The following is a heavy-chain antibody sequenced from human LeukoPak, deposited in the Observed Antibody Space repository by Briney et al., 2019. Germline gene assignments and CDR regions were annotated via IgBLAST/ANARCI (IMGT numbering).Heavy chain of an antibody. V-gene: IGHV3-30*02. CDR2: VRNDGSDT. Sequence: GGSLRLSCAASGFTFSSYAMSWVRQVVGKRLEWVAFVRNDGSDTYHANSVKGRFSVSRDDSKNTLYLQMNSLRPEDTAIYYCARDRGKDYFDSWGQGTQVTVSS. CDR1: GFTFSSYA. J-gene: IGHJ4*02. D-gene: IGHD4-23*01. CDR3: ARDRGKDYFDS.